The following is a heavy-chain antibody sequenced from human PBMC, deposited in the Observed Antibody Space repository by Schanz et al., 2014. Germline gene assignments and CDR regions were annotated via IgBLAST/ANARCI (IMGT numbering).Heavy chain of an antibody. Sequence: QVQLVQSWAEVKGPGASVKVSCKASGYSFTPFPIHWVRQAPGQRLEWMGWINAGTGNTEYSQKFQGRVTITRDTLASTAYMEVSSLRSEDTAVYYCARSGSSNRYFFDYWGQGTLVTVSS. J-gene: IGHJ4*02. CDR3: ARSGSSNRYFFDY. V-gene: IGHV1-3*01. D-gene: IGHD6-13*01. CDR1: GYSFTPFP. CDR2: INAGTGNT.